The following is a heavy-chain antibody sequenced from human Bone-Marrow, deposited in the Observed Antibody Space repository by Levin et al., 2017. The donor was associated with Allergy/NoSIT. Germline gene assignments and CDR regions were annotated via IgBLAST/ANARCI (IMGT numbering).Heavy chain of an antibody. CDR1: GFTFSSYE. J-gene: IGHJ6*03. D-gene: IGHD2-2*01. CDR3: AKRSGTSPYYYYDYMDV. V-gene: IGHV3-48*03. CDR2: ISSSGSTI. Sequence: PGGSLRLSCAASGFTFSSYEMNWVRQAPGKGLEWVSYISSSGSTIYYADSVKGRFTISRDNAKNSLYLQMNSLRAEDTAVYYCAKRSGTSPYYYYDYMDVWGKGTTVTVSS.